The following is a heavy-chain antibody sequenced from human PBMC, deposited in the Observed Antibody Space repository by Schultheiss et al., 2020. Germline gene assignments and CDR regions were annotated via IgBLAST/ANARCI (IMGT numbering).Heavy chain of an antibody. V-gene: IGHV3-30-3*01. CDR3: ARDVSQGEGYSGSYSDYYYFDY. J-gene: IGHJ4*02. CDR2: ISYDGGNK. Sequence: GGSLRLSCAASGFNFSSYAMHWVRQAPGKGLEWVAVISYDGGNKYYADSVKGRFTISRDYVKNSLYLQMSSLRAEDTAVYYCARDVSQGEGYSGSYSDYYYFDYWGQGTLVTVSS. D-gene: IGHD1-26*01. CDR1: GFNFSSYA.